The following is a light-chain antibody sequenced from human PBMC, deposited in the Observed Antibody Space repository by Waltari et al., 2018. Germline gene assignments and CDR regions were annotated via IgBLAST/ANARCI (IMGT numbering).Light chain of an antibody. Sequence: DIQMTQSPSSLSASVGDRITITCRASLDINNYLSWYQQKPGKAPRRLIYYASTLESGVPSRFSGSGSGTDYTLTISSRQPEDIATYYCQQYDNFPLTFGGGTKVEIK. CDR1: LDINNY. V-gene: IGKV1-33*01. CDR3: QQYDNFPLT. CDR2: YAS. J-gene: IGKJ4*01.